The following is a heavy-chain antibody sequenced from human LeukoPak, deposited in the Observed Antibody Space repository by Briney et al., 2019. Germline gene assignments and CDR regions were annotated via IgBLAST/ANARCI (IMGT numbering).Heavy chain of an antibody. CDR1: GYTFTGYY. D-gene: IGHD1-7*01. CDR3: ARDPCCDNWNYLGVSTGWFDP. V-gene: IGHV1-2*02. Sequence: GASVKVSCKASGYTFTGYYMHWVRQAPGQGLELMGWINPNSGGTNYAQKFQGRVTMTRDTSISTAYMELSSLRSDATAVYYCARDPCCDNWNYLGVSTGWFDPWGQGTLVTVSS. CDR2: INPNSGGT. J-gene: IGHJ5*02.